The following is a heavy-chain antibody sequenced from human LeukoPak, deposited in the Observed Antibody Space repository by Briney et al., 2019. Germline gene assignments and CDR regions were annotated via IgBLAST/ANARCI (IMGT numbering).Heavy chain of an antibody. D-gene: IGHD2-15*01. Sequence: PGASLQISCQGSGSIFTNYWIGGGRQLPGKGLEWMGIIYPGDSDTRYSPSFQGQVTISADKSISTAYLQWSSLKASDTAMYYCARHRRGCSGGSRYSGGVDYWGQGTLITVSS. CDR3: ARHRRGCSGGSRYSGGVDY. V-gene: IGHV5-51*01. J-gene: IGHJ4*02. CDR1: GSIFTNYW. CDR2: IYPGDSDT.